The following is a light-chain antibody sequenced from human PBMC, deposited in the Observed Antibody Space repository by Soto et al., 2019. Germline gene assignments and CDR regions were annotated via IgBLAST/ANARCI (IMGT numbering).Light chain of an antibody. Sequence: ENVLTQSPGTLSLSPGERATLSCRASQSVTSSYLGWYQQKPGQAPRLLIYGAFTRATGIPARFSGSGSGTEFTLTISSLQSEDFAVYYCQQYNNWPPWTFGQGTKVDIK. CDR2: GAF. J-gene: IGKJ1*01. V-gene: IGKV3-15*01. CDR3: QQYNNWPPWT. CDR1: QSVTSSY.